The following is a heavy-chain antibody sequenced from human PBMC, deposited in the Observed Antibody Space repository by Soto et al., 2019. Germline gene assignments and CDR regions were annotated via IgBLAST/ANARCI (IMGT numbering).Heavy chain of an antibody. V-gene: IGHV2-5*02. CDR1: GFSLSTSGVG. J-gene: IGHJ2*01. D-gene: IGHD2-2*01. Sequence: QTTLKESGPTLVKTTQTLTLTCTCSGFSLSTSGVGVGWIRQPPGKALEWRALIYWVDGKRYSPSLKSRLTITKDTSKSQVVLTMTNMDPVDTATYYCAHSQEGDKYAAWDFDLWGRGTLVTVSS. CDR2: IYWVDGK. CDR3: AHSQEGDKYAAWDFDL.